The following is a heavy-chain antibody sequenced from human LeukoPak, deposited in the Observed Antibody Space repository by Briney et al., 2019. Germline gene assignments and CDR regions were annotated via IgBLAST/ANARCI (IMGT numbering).Heavy chain of an antibody. CDR1: GYTFTNYY. CDR3: ATGITMVRGGIGDFDY. Sequence: ASVKVSCKASGYTFTNYYMHWVRQAPGQGLEWMGIINPSGGSTVYAQKFQGRVTMTRDMSTNTVYMDLSSLRSEDTAVYYCATGITMVRGGIGDFDYWGQGTLVTVSS. V-gene: IGHV1-46*01. J-gene: IGHJ4*02. CDR2: INPSGGST. D-gene: IGHD3-10*01.